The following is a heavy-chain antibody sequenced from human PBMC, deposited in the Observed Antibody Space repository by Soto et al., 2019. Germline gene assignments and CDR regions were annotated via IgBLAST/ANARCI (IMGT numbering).Heavy chain of an antibody. J-gene: IGHJ4*02. D-gene: IGHD5-12*01. V-gene: IGHV1-18*01. CDR3: ASGYDYYEPYFDY. CDR2: ISAYNGNT. CDR1: GYTFTSYG. Sequence: GASVKVSCKASGYTFTSYGISWVRQAPGQGLEWMGWISAYNGNTNYAQKLQGRVTMTTDTSTSTAYMELRSLRAEDTALYYCASGYDYYEPYFDYWGQGTLVTVSS.